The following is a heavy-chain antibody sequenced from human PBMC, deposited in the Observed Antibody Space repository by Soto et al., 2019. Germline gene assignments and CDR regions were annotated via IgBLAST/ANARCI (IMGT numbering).Heavy chain of an antibody. V-gene: IGHV4-39*07. CDR2: MDYSGST. J-gene: IGHJ4*02. Sequence: SETLSLTCTVSGGSISASSYYWGWIRQPPGKGLEWIGSMDYSGSTYYNPSLKSRVTISVDTSKNQFSLKLSSVTAADTAVYYWAAGGGLPRYYWGQGTLVTVSS. CDR1: GGSISASSYY. CDR3: AAGGGLPRYY. D-gene: IGHD5-12*01.